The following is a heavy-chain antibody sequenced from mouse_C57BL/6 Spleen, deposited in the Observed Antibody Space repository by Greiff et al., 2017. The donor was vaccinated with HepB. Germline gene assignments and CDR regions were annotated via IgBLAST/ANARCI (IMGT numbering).Heavy chain of an antibody. V-gene: IGHV1-20*01. CDR1: GYSFTGYF. CDR2: INPYNGDT. CDR3: ARGYYDYDGGTWFAY. Sequence: EVQLQQSGPELVKPGDSVKISCKASGYSFTGYFMNWVMQSHGKSLEWIGRINPYNGDTFYNQKFKGKATLTVDKSSSTAHMELRSLTSEDSAVYYCARGYYDYDGGTWFAYWGQGTLVTVSA. J-gene: IGHJ3*01. D-gene: IGHD2-4*01.